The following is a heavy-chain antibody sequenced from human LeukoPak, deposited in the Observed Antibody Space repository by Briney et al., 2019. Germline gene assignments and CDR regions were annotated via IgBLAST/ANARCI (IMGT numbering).Heavy chain of an antibody. CDR3: ARERRRLRGYSIDY. CDR1: GYTFTGYY. D-gene: IGHD5-12*01. Sequence: ASLKVSCKASGYTFTGYYMHWVRQAPGQGLEWMGWINPNSGGTNYAQKFQGRVTMTRDTSISTAYMELSRLRSDDTAVYYCARERRRLRGYSIDYWGQGTLVTVSS. J-gene: IGHJ4*02. V-gene: IGHV1-2*02. CDR2: INPNSGGT.